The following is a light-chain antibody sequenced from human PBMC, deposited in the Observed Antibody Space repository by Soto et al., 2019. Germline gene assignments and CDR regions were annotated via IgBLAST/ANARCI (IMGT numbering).Light chain of an antibody. J-gene: IGLJ1*01. V-gene: IGLV2-14*01. CDR2: QVT. Sequence: QSALTQPRSVSGSPGQSVTISCSGTSSDVGGYEYVSWYQQHPGKAPRLLIYQVTNRPSGVSNRFSGSRSGNTASLTISGLQAEDEADYYCSSYTDSSNYVFGTGTKLTVL. CDR1: SSDVGGYEY. CDR3: SSYTDSSNYV.